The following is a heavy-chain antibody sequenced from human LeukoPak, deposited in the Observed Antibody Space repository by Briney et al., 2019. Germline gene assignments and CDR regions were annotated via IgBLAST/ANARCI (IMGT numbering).Heavy chain of an antibody. CDR1: GFTFSSYA. CDR2: ISSDGSNK. J-gene: IGHJ4*02. Sequence: HPGRSLRLSCAASGFTFSSYAMHWVRQAPGQGLEWVAVISSDGSNKYYADSVKGRFTISRDNSKTTLYLQMNSLRAEDTAVFYCARALAAAAGFPPDYWGQGTLVSVSS. D-gene: IGHD6-13*01. V-gene: IGHV3-30-3*01. CDR3: ARALAAAAGFPPDY.